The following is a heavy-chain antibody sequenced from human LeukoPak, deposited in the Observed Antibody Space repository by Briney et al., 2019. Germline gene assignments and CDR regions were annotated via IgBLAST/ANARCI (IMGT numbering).Heavy chain of an antibody. CDR2: INPDGTTT. CDR1: GFTFSTYW. J-gene: IGHJ4*02. D-gene: IGHD2-2*01. Sequence: GGSLRLSCAASGFTFSTYWMHWVRQAPGKGLVWVSRINPDGTTTSYADSVKGRFTISRDNSKNTLYLQMNSLRAEDTAVYYCARGRYTSCLHYWGQGTLVTVSS. V-gene: IGHV3-74*01. CDR3: ARGRYTSCLHY.